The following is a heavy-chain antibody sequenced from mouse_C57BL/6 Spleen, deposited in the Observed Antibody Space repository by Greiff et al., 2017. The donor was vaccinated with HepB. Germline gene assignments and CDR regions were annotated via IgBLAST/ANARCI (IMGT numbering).Heavy chain of an antibody. CDR3: YGSSYDWVYAMDY. J-gene: IGHJ4*01. CDR1: GYTFTDYY. V-gene: IGHV1-26*01. D-gene: IGHD1-1*01. CDR2: INPNNGGT. Sequence: VQLQQSGPELVKPGASVKISCKASGYTFTDYYMNWVKQSHGKSLEWIGDINPNNGGTSYNQKFKGKATLTVDKSSSTAYMELRSLTSEDSAVYYCYGSSYDWVYAMDYWGQGTSVTVSS.